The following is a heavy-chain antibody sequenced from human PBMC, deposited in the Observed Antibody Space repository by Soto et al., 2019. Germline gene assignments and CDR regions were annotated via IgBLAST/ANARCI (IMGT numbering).Heavy chain of an antibody. Sequence: ASVKVSCKASGYTFTSYAMHWVRQAPGQGLEWMGWISAYNGNTNYAQKLQGRVTMTTDTSTSTAYMELRSLRSDDTAVYYCAREGVRGDYYYYYGMDVWGQGTTVTVSS. CDR1: GYTFTSYA. J-gene: IGHJ6*02. CDR2: ISAYNGNT. V-gene: IGHV1-18*01. CDR3: AREGVRGDYYYYYGMDV. D-gene: IGHD3-10*01.